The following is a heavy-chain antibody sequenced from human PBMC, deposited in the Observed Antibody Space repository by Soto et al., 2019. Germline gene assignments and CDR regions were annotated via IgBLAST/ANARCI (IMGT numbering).Heavy chain of an antibody. CDR3: ARLGGSGYYYFYGMDV. D-gene: IGHD2-15*01. CDR2: IYYSGST. V-gene: IGHV4-39*01. J-gene: IGHJ6*02. Sequence: SETLSLTCTVSGGSISSSNYYWGWIRQPPGKGLEWIGSIYYSGSTYYNPSLKSRVTISVDTSKNQFSLKLSSVTAADTAVYYCARLGGSGYYYFYGMDVWGQGTTLTVSS. CDR1: GGSISSSNYY.